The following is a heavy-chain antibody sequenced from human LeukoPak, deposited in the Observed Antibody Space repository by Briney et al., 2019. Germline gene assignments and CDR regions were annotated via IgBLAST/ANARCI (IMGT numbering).Heavy chain of an antibody. CDR2: INPSGNT. J-gene: IGHJ5*02. Sequence: SETLSLTCAVYGGTFTGYYWTWIRQPPGKGLEWIGEINPSGNTKYNPSLKSRVTISVDTSKNQFSLKLSSVTAADTAVYYCARAGPDSSSWYYNWFDPWGQGTLVTVSS. V-gene: IGHV4-34*01. D-gene: IGHD6-13*01. CDR3: ARAGPDSSSWYYNWFDP. CDR1: GGTFTGYY.